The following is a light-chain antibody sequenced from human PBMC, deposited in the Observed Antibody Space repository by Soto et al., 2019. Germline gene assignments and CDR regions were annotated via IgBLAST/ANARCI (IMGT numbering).Light chain of an antibody. CDR1: QSVSSY. CDR2: DAS. Sequence: EIILTQSPATLSLSPGDRATLSCRASQSVSSYLAWYQHKPGQAPRLLIYDASTMATGIPARFSGSGSGTDFTLTISSLQPEDFAVYYCQQRSTPLTFGGGTKVEIK. J-gene: IGKJ4*01. V-gene: IGKV3-11*01. CDR3: QQRSTPLT.